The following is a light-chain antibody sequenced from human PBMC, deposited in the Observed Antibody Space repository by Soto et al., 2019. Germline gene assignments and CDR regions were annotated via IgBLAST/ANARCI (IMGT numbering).Light chain of an antibody. CDR2: DAS. Sequence: EIVLTQSPATLSLSPGERATLSCRASQSISNSLAWYQHKPGQAPRLLIYDASNRATGIPARFSGSGSGTDFTLTISSLEPEDSATYYCLQDINYPWTFGQGTKVEIK. CDR3: LQDINYPWT. CDR1: QSISNS. J-gene: IGKJ1*01. V-gene: IGKV3-11*01.